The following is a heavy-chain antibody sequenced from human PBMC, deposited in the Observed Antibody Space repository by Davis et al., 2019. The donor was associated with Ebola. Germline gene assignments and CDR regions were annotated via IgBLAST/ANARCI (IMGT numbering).Heavy chain of an antibody. CDR3: ARDLGSRNGRGWFDP. CDR1: GGSISSYY. CDR2: IYYSGST. Sequence: SETLSLTCTVSGGSISSYYWSWIRQPPGKGLEWIGYIYYSGSTNYNPSLKSRVTISVDTSKNQFSLKLSSVTAADTAVYYCARDLGSRNGRGWFDPWGQGTLVTVSS. V-gene: IGHV4-59*01. D-gene: IGHD1-26*01. J-gene: IGHJ5*02.